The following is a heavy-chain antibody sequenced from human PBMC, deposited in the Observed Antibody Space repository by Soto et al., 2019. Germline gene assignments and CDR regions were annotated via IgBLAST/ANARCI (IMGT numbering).Heavy chain of an antibody. D-gene: IGHD7-27*01. V-gene: IGHV1-69*06. CDR1: GGTFSGHA. CDR3: ARGPNWGYRFDS. J-gene: IGHJ4*02. CDR2: LLPLFGTT. Sequence: QVQLVQSGAEVKKPGSSVKLSCEASGGTFSGHAISWVRQAPGQGPEWMGGLLPLFGTTQLAQNFQGRLTITADKSTSTAYMELTSLRFEDTAIYYCARGPNWGYRFDSWGQGTLVTVSS.